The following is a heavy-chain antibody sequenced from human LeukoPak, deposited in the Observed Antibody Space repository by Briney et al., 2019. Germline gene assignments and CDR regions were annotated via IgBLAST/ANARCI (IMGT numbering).Heavy chain of an antibody. D-gene: IGHD3-3*01. J-gene: IGHJ4*02. CDR3: ARDERLLSFLK. CDR2: IKQDGSEK. CDR1: GFTFSSYW. V-gene: IGHV3-7*01. Sequence: GGSLRLSCAASGFTFSSYWMSWVRQAPGKGLEWVANIKQDGSEKYYVDSVKGRFTIARDNAKSSMYLHTNILRAEDTAVYYCARDERLLSFLKWGQGTLVTVPS.